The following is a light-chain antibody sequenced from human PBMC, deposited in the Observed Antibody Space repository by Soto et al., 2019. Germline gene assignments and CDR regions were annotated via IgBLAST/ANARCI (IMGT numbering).Light chain of an antibody. CDR1: QSLVYSDGNTY. V-gene: IGKV2-24*01. CDR3: IQFSNFPRT. CDR2: QVS. Sequence: VLTHTPLSSPVTLGQPASISCRSSQSLVYSDGNTYLSWLQQRPGQPPRLLIYQVSNRFSGVPDRFSGSGGGTDFTLKISRVEDEDVGVYSCIQFSNFPRTFGQGTKVEIQ. J-gene: IGKJ1*01.